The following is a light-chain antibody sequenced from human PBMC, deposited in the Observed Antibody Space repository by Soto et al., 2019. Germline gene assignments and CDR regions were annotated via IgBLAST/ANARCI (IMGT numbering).Light chain of an antibody. V-gene: IGKV3-11*01. CDR2: ADS. CDR1: QSVSGY. Sequence: EIVLTQTPYPLSLSPGGTAMLSCRASQSVSGYIGWYQQKPGQAPRLLIYADSNRATGIPARFSGSGSGTDFTLTISSLEPEDFSVYYCQQRYNWPITFGQGTRLEIK. CDR3: QQRYNWPIT. J-gene: IGKJ5*01.